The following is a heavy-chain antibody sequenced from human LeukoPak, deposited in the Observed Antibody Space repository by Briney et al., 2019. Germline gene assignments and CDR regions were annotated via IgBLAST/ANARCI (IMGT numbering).Heavy chain of an antibody. D-gene: IGHD3-22*01. Sequence: GASVKVSCKAFGYTFTSYAMNWVRQAPGQGLEWMGWINTNTGNPTYAQGFTGRFVFSLDTSVSTAYLQISSLKAEDTAVYYCARDQESNYYDSSGYTDLGYWGQGTLVTVSS. CDR2: INTNTGNP. CDR3: ARDQESNYYDSSGYTDLGY. CDR1: GYTFTSYA. J-gene: IGHJ4*02. V-gene: IGHV7-4-1*02.